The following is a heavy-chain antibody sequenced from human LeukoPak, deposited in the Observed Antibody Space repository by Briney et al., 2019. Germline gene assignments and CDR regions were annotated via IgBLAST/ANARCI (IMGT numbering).Heavy chain of an antibody. Sequence: GGSLTLSCAASGFTFSSYAMHWVRQAPGKGLEWVAVISYDGSNKYYADSVKGRFTISRDNSKNTLYLQMNSLRAEDTAVYYCARETDVLHSGSYSPYFDYWGQGTLVTDSS. J-gene: IGHJ4*02. CDR2: ISYDGSNK. CDR3: ARETDVLHSGSYSPYFDY. CDR1: GFTFSSYA. D-gene: IGHD1-26*01. V-gene: IGHV3-30-3*01.